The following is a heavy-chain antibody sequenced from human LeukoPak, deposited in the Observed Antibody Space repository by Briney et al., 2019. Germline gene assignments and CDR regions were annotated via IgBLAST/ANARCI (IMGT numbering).Heavy chain of an antibody. Sequence: PSETLSLTCAVSGGSISSYYWSWIRQPAGKGLEWIGRIYTSGSTNYNPSLKSRVTMSVDTSKNQFSLKLSSVTAADTAVYYCAREVYYDILTGYYTLDYWGQGTLVTVSS. CDR1: GGSISSYY. V-gene: IGHV4-4*07. CDR2: IYTSGST. J-gene: IGHJ4*02. D-gene: IGHD3-9*01. CDR3: AREVYYDILTGYYTLDY.